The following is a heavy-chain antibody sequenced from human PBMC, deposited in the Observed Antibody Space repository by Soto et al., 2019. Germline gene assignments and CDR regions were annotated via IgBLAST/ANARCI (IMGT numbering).Heavy chain of an antibody. V-gene: IGHV1-2*02. CDR1: GYPVTAYY. CDR2: INPATGAA. D-gene: IGHD3-3*01. Sequence: QLHLVQSGAVVKKPGASVTVSCSASGYPVTAYYMHWVRQAPGRGLEWMGGINPATGAAKYKQTYPGRVTMTRDTSTSTVFMELSGLTSEDTAVFYCARGGGVGVAGSAAFDMWGQGTLVTVSS. J-gene: IGHJ3*02. CDR3: ARGGGVGVAGSAAFDM.